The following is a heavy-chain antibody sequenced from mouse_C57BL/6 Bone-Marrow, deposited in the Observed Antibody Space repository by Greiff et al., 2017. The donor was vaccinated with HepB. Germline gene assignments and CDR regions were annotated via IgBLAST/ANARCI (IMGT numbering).Heavy chain of an antibody. J-gene: IGHJ1*03. V-gene: IGHV3-6*01. D-gene: IGHD2-12*01. Sequence: EVHLVESGPGLVKPSQSLSLTCSVTGYSITSGYNWNWIRQFPGNKLEWMGYISYDGSNNYNPSLKNRITITLDTSKNQFFLKLNSVTTEDTATYYCARDNYSFYFDVWGTGTTVTVSS. CDR3: ARDNYSFYFDV. CDR1: GYSITSGYN. CDR2: ISYDGSN.